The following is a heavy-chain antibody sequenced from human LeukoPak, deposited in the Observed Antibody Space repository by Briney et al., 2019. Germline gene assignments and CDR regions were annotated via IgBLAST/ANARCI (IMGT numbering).Heavy chain of an antibody. CDR2: IYPSGST. J-gene: IGHJ3*02. Sequence: PSDTLSLPCTVSGGSISSGSYYWRWIRQPAAKGLEWIGRIYPSGSTNYNHSLKSRLSMSVDTSNNQFSLKLSSETASDMAVYYCTRESVYYDSSGYNDVFDIWGQGTMVTVSS. D-gene: IGHD3-22*01. CDR1: GGSISSGSYY. CDR3: TRESVYYDSSGYNDVFDI. V-gene: IGHV4-61*02.